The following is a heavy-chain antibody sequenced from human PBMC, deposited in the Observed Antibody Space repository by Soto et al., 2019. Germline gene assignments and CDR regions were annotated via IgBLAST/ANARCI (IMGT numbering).Heavy chain of an antibody. V-gene: IGHV3-23*01. CDR2: ISGSGGST. CDR3: AKSPFIVVVPAAIPY. D-gene: IGHD2-2*01. CDR1: GFTFSRHA. Sequence: EGALRRSCAASGFTFSRHAMSWVRQAPGKGLEWVSAISGSGGSTYYADSVKGRFTISRDNSKIALYLQMNSLRAEDTAVYYCAKSPFIVVVPAAIPYWGQGTLVIVSS. J-gene: IGHJ4*02.